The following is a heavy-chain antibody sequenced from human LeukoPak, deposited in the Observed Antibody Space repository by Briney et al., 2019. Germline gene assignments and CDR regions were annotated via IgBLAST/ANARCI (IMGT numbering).Heavy chain of an antibody. J-gene: IGHJ4*02. CDR3: AKEGLSIVVVAAAPFDY. CDR2: ISGSGGNT. V-gene: IGHV3-23*01. CDR1: GFTFSSYA. Sequence: PGGSLRLSCPASGFTFSSYAMSWVRQGPGKGLEWVSAISGSGGNTYYAESVKGRFTISRDNSKNTMYLQMNSLRAEDTAVYYCAKEGLSIVVVAAAPFDYWGQGTLVTVSS. D-gene: IGHD2-2*01.